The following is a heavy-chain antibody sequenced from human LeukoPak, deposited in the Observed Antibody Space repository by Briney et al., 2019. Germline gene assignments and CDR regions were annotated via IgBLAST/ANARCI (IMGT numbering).Heavy chain of an antibody. CDR1: SGSISSHH. Sequence: PSETLTLTCTVSSGSISSHHWTWIRQPPGKGLEYIGLVFYDGSTNYNPSLKSRLTISVDTSKNQFSLNLSSVTPADTAVYYCASGIAAQAGSFSYYDFIDVWAKGTTVTVSS. D-gene: IGHD6-6*01. J-gene: IGHJ6*04. CDR2: VFYDGST. V-gene: IGHV4-59*11. CDR3: ASGIAAQAGSFSYYDFIDV.